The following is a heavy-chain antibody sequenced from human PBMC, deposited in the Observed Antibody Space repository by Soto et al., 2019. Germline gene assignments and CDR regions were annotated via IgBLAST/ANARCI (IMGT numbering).Heavy chain of an antibody. CDR3: AKSYSSNWYDYFNY. V-gene: IGHV3-23*01. J-gene: IGHJ4*02. CDR1: ESTFTTDA. CDR2: ISGSGGNT. Sequence: PGGSLRLSCAASESTFTTDAMSWVRQAPGKGLEWVSAISGSGGNTYYADSVKGRFTISRDTSKNTLYLQMNSLRAEDTALYYCAKSYSSNWYDYFNYWGQGTLVTVSS. D-gene: IGHD6-13*01.